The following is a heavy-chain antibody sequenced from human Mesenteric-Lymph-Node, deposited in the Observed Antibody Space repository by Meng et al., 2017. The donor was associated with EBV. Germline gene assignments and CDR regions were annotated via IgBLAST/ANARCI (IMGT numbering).Heavy chain of an antibody. J-gene: IGHJ4*02. D-gene: IGHD3-3*01. CDR3: AREGQSSGVGYFDY. Sequence: EVQLVESGGGLVKPGGSRRRSCAASGFTFSSYSMNWVRQAPGKGLEWVSSISSSSIYIYYADSVKGRFTISRDNAKNSLYLQMNSLRAEDTAVYYCAREGQSSGVGYFDYWGQGPLVTVAS. V-gene: IGHV3-21*01. CDR1: GFTFSSYS. CDR2: ISSSSIYI.